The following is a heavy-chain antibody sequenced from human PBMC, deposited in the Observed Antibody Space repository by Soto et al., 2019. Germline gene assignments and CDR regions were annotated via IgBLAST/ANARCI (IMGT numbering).Heavy chain of an antibody. CDR2: IYWDNDK. CDR1: GFSLTTRGVG. CDR3: AHIKVVLRAVAYSHNGMDV. Sequence: QITLKESGPTLVRPTQTLTLTCSFSGFSLTTRGVGVSWIRQPPGKALEWLALIYWDNDKRYSPSLKDRLTITKSTSNTPVVLTMTNVDPLDTATYSCAHIKVVLRAVAYSHNGMDVWGPGTTVTVSS. J-gene: IGHJ6*02. D-gene: IGHD3-10*01. V-gene: IGHV2-5*02.